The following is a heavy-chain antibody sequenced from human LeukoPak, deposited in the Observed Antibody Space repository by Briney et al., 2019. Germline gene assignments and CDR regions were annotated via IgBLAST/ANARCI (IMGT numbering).Heavy chain of an antibody. Sequence: PGGSLRLSCAASGFTFNTYWMHWVRQAPGKGLEWVSAISGSGGSTYYADSVKGRFTISRDNSKNTLYLQMNSLRAEDTAVYYCAKVYYGSGSYYHLNWFDPWGQGTLVTVSS. CDR1: GFTFNTYW. CDR3: AKVYYGSGSYYHLNWFDP. V-gene: IGHV3-23*01. CDR2: ISGSGGST. J-gene: IGHJ5*02. D-gene: IGHD3-10*01.